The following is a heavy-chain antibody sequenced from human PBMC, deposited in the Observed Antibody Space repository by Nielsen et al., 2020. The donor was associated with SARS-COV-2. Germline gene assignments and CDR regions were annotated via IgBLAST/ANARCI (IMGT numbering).Heavy chain of an antibody. CDR2: ISSSSSTI. CDR1: GFTFSSYS. CDR3: ARAYGSGSYYEFDP. Sequence: GGSLRLSCAASGFTFSSYSMNWVRQAPGKGLEWVSYISSSSSTIYYADSVKGRFTISRDNAKNSLYLQMNSLRDEDTAVYYCARAYGSGSYYEFDPWGQGTLVTSPQ. J-gene: IGHJ5*02. D-gene: IGHD3-10*01. V-gene: IGHV3-48*02.